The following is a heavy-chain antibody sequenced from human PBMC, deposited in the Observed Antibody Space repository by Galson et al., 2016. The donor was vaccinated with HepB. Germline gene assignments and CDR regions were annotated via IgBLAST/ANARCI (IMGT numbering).Heavy chain of an antibody. J-gene: IGHJ6*02. D-gene: IGHD2-15*01. CDR2: INWNGGAS. Sequence: SLRLSCAASGFIFDDYGLTWVRQAPGKGLEWVSGINWNGGASGYADSVKGRFTISRDNARNLLYLQMNSLRAEDSALYYCARVFYSDGGCYRGYYYGMDVWGQGTTVTVSS. CDR1: GFIFDDYG. V-gene: IGHV3-20*04. CDR3: ARVFYSDGGCYRGYYYGMDV.